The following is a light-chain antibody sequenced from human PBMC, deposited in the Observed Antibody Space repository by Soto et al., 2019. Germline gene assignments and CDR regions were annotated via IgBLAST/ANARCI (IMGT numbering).Light chain of an antibody. Sequence: QPVLTQPPSASGTPGQRVTVSCSGSSSNIGSNTVNWYQQLPGTAPKLLIHSNNQRPSGVPDRFSGSKSGTSASLAISGLQSEGEADYYCAAWDDSSVVFGGGTKLTVL. V-gene: IGLV1-44*01. J-gene: IGLJ2*01. CDR1: SSNIGSNT. CDR2: SNN. CDR3: AAWDDSSVV.